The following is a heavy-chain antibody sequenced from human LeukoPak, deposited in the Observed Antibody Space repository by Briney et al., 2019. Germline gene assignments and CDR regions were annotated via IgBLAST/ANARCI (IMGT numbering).Heavy chain of an antibody. Sequence: GRFTVSRDNSKNTLYLQMNSLRGEDTAVYYCARDLMVRGVNPHYWGQGTLVTVSS. CDR3: ARDLMVRGVNPHY. J-gene: IGHJ4*02. D-gene: IGHD3-10*01. V-gene: IGHV3-30*01.